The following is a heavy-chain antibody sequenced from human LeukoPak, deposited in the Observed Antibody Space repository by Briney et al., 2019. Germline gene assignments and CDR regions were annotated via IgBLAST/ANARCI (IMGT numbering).Heavy chain of an antibody. V-gene: IGHV4-38-2*01. Sequence: SETLPLTCAVSGYSISSGYYWGWIRQPPGKRLEWIGSIYHSGSTYYNPSLKSRVTISVDTSKNQFSLKLSSVTAADTAVYYCARALRLSGWYPWFDPWGQGTLVTVSS. J-gene: IGHJ5*02. CDR2: IYHSGST. CDR1: GYSISSGYY. CDR3: ARALRLSGWYPWFDP. D-gene: IGHD6-19*01.